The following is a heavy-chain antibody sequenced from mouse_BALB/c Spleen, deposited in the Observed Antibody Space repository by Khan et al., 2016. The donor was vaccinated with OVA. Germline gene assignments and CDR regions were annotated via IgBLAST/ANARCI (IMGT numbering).Heavy chain of an antibody. J-gene: IGHJ1*01. CDR2: INTYTGEP. Sequence: QIQLVQSGPELKKPGETVKISCKASGYTFTNYGMNWVKQAPGKGLKWMGWINTYTGEPTYADDFKGRFAFSLETSASTAYLQINNLKNEDTATYFCASGGYWYFDVWGAATTVTVSS. D-gene: IGHD1-1*02. V-gene: IGHV9-3-1*01. CDR1: GYTFTNYG. CDR3: ASGGYWYFDV.